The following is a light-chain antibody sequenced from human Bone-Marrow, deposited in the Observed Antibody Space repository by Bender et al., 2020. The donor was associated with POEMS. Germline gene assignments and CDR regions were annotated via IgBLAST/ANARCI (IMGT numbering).Light chain of an antibody. CDR2: SDN. V-gene: IGLV1-40*01. J-gene: IGLJ3*02. Sequence: QSVLTQPPSVSGAPGQRVTISCAGGNSNIGAGFDVHWYKQVPGTAPQLVIYSDNQRPSGVPDRFYAFRSGASASRAIGGLQSEDEADYCCAAWDAGLGGGVFGGGTKLTVL. CDR1: NSNIGAGFD. CDR3: AAWDAGLGGGV.